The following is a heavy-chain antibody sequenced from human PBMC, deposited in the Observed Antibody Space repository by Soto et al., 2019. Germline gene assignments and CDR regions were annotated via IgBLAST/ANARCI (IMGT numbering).Heavy chain of an antibody. CDR2: IYYSGST. Sequence: SETLSLTCTVSGGSISSGGYYWSWIRQPPGKGLEWIGYIYYSGSTYYNPSLKSRVTISVDTSKNQFSLKLSSVTAADTAVYYCARDFMTIVTTYDYWGQGTLVTVSS. CDR1: GGSISSGGYY. CDR3: ARDFMTIVTTYDY. D-gene: IGHD4-4*01. V-gene: IGHV4-30-4*01. J-gene: IGHJ4*02.